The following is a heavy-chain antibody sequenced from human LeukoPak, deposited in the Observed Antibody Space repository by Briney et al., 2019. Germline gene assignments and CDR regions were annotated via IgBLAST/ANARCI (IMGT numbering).Heavy chain of an antibody. Sequence: GASVKVSCKTSGYTFTSIAISWVRQAPGQGLEWMGWVSPYNGNTNYAQKLQGRVTMTTDTSTTTAHMELRSLTSDDTAVYYCARLRYDILTGYFFDYWGQGTLVTVSS. D-gene: IGHD3-9*01. V-gene: IGHV1-18*01. CDR3: ARLRYDILTGYFFDY. J-gene: IGHJ4*02. CDR1: GYTFTSIA. CDR2: VSPYNGNT.